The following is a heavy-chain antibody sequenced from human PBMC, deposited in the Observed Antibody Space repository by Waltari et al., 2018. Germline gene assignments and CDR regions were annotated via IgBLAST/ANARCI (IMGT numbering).Heavy chain of an antibody. CDR3: ARVLRMGDLPHLS. V-gene: IGHV3-23*04. Sequence: EGQQVESGGGLVQPGGSLRLSCATSGFTFTNYAMNWFRQAPGKGLEWVSPISAGGGATYYADSMKGRFTISRHNSKNTLYLQMNSLRAEDTAVYYCARVLRMGDLPHLSWGQGTLVTVSS. J-gene: IGHJ5*02. CDR2: ISAGGGAT. D-gene: IGHD3-16*01. CDR1: GFTFTNYA.